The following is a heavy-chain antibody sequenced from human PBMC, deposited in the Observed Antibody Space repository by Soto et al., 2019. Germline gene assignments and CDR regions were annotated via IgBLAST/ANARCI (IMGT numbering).Heavy chain of an antibody. CDR2: LSGSGGST. CDR1: GFTFSSYA. J-gene: IGHJ4*02. V-gene: IGHV3-23*01. Sequence: EVQLLESGGGLVQPGGSLRLSCAASGFTFSSYAMSWVRQAPGKGLEWVSTLSGSGGSTYSADSVNGRFTISRDNSKNTPYLQMNSLRAEDTAVYYCAKDSTAYSSAYDFDSWGQGTLVTVSS. CDR3: AKDSTAYSSAYDFDS. D-gene: IGHD6-6*01.